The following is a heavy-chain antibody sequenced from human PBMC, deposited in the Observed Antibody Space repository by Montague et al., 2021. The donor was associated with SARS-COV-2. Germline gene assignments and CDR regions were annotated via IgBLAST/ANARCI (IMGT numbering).Heavy chain of an antibody. Sequence: SETLSLTCAVYGGSFGDDHWSWIRQPPGKGLEWIGDIKQSGSTNYNPSLKSRGTISVDTSKNQFSLKLTSVTAADTAVYFCARGRLSVSMIVVVFTSASYYFDYWGQGAQVTVSS. V-gene: IGHV4-34*01. CDR2: IKQSGST. J-gene: IGHJ4*02. CDR3: ARGRLSVSMIVVVFTSASYYFDY. CDR1: GGSFGDDH. D-gene: IGHD3-22*01.